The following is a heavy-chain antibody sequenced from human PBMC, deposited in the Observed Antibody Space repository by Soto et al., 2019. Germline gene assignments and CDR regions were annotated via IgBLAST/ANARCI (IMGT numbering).Heavy chain of an antibody. J-gene: IGHJ4*02. V-gene: IGHV1-69*12. CDR3: ARDAVPGYGDYHLDY. D-gene: IGHD4-17*01. Sequence: QVQLVQSGAEVKKPGSSVKVSCKASGGTFSSYAISWVRQAPGQGLEWRGGIIPIFGTANYAQKFQGRVTITADESTSTAYMELSSLRSEATAVYYCARDAVPGYGDYHLDYWGQGTLVTVSS. CDR2: IIPIFGTA. CDR1: GGTFSSYA.